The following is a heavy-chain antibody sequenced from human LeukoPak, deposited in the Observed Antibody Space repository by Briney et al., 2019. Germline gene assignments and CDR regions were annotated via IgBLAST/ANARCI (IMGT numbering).Heavy chain of an antibody. V-gene: IGHV4-59*12. D-gene: IGHD3-16*01. CDR3: TTDEGGFPGYFDY. CDR1: GGSISSYY. Sequence: SETLSLTCTISGGSISSYYRSWIRQPPGKGLEWIGYIYYSGSTSYNPSLKSRVTILVDTSKNQFSLKLRSVTAADTAVYYCTTDEGGFPGYFDYWGQGTLVTVSS. J-gene: IGHJ4*02. CDR2: IYYSGST.